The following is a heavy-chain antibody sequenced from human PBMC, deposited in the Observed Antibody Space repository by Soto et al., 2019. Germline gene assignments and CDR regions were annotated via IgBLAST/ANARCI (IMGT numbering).Heavy chain of an antibody. D-gene: IGHD4-17*01. CDR2: IYTIGST. CDR1: GGSISSYY. J-gene: IGHJ6*02. CDR3: ARDQALYGGNPYYYYYYGMDV. V-gene: IGHV4-4*07. Sequence: QVQLQESGPGLVKPSETLSLTCTVSGGSISSYYWSWIRQPAGKGLEWIGRIYTIGSTNYNPSLKGRVTMSVDTSKNQFSLKLSSVTAADTAVYYCARDQALYGGNPYYYYYYGMDVWGQGTTVTVSS.